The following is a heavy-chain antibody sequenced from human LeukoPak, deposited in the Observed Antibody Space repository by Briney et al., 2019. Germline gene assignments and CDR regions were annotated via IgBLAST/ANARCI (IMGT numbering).Heavy chain of an antibody. CDR1: GYTFTDYY. CDR3: ARGEDTAMVRNYYGMDV. J-gene: IGHJ6*04. D-gene: IGHD5-18*01. Sequence: PSVKVCCKASGYTFTDYYLHWVRQAPGPGLEWMGWIHHNSGGANYAQKFQGRVTKTRDKSISTTYMELSKLKSDDTVVYYCARGEDTAMVRNYYGMDVWGKGTTVTVSS. V-gene: IGHV1-2*02. CDR2: IHHNSGGA.